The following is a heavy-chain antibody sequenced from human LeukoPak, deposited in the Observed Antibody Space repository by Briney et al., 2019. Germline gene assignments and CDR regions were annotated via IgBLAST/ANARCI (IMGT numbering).Heavy chain of an antibody. CDR2: IYTSGST. D-gene: IGHD6-19*01. J-gene: IGHJ5*02. CDR3: ARDLLAVASGWFNP. V-gene: IGHV4-4*07. CDR1: GGSIRSYY. Sequence: SETLSLTCTVSGGSIRSYYWSWIRQPAGKGLEWIGRIYTSGSTNYNPSLKSRVTMSVDTSKNQFSLKLSSVTAADTAVYYCARDLLAVASGWFNPWGQGTLVTVSS.